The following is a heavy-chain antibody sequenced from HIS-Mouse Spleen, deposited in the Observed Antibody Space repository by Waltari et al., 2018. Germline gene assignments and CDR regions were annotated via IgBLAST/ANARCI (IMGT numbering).Heavy chain of an antibody. D-gene: IGHD1-7*01. J-gene: IGHJ6*02. CDR3: ARANSTSYYYGMDV. CDR2: IYTSGST. V-gene: IGHV4-4*07. CDR1: GVSISSYY. Sequence: QVQLQESGPGLVKPSETLSLTCTVSGVSISSYYVSWLRLPAGKGLEWIGRIYTSGSTNYNPSLKSRVTMSVDTSKNQFSLKLSSVTAADTAVYYCARANSTSYYYGMDVWGQGTTVTVSS.